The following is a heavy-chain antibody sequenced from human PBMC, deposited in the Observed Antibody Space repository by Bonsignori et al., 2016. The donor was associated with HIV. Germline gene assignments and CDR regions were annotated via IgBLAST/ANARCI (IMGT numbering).Heavy chain of an antibody. CDR2: IYSGGSST. D-gene: IGHD3-3*01. J-gene: IGHJ6*03. CDR3: AKSGARITIFGVVRDYYYMDV. Sequence: VRQAPGKGLEWVSVIYSGGSSTYYADSVKGRFTISRDNSKNTLYLQMNSLRAEDTAVYYCAKSGARITIFGVVRDYYYMDVWGKGTTVTVSS. V-gene: IGHV3-23*03.